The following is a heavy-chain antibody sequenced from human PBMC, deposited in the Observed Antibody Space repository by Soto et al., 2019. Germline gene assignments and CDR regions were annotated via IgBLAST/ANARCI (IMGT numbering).Heavy chain of an antibody. Sequence: QVQLVESGGGVVQPGRSLRLSCAASGFTFSSYGKHWVRQAPGKGLEWVAVIWYDGSNKYYADSVKGRFTISRDNSNTALYLQMNSLKAENTAVYYCARDSGELHYYYGMDVWGQGTTVTVSS. D-gene: IGHD1-26*01. CDR3: ARDSGELHYYYGMDV. CDR1: GFTFSSYG. CDR2: IWYDGSNK. J-gene: IGHJ6*02. V-gene: IGHV3-33*01.